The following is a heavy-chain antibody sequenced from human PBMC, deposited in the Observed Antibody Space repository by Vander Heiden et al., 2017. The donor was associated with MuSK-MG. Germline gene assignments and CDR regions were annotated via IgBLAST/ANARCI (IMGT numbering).Heavy chain of an antibody. CDR3: VRSLPDYGVNSGRFY. D-gene: IGHD4-17*01. Sequence: EVQLVESGGGLVKPGGSLSLSCAASGFTFSSFSMNWVRQAPGKGLEWVSSISSSSGYIYYADSVKGRFTISRDNAKNSLYLQMNSLRAEDTAVYYCVRSLPDYGVNSGRFYWGQGTLVTVSS. CDR1: GFTFSSFS. CDR2: ISSSSGYI. J-gene: IGHJ4*02. V-gene: IGHV3-21*01.